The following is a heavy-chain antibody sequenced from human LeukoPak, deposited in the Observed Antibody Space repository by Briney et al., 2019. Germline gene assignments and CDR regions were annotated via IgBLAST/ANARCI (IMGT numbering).Heavy chain of an antibody. CDR3: ARGSGGYSGYDTYYYYMDV. V-gene: IGHV4-4*07. CDR2: IYTSGST. J-gene: IGHJ6*03. D-gene: IGHD5-12*01. CDR1: VGSISSYY. Sequence: SETLSLTCTVSVGSISSYYWRWIRQPAGQGLEWIGRIYTSGSTNYNPSLKSRVTMSVDTSKNQFSLKLSSVTAADTAAYYCARGSGGYSGYDTYYYYMDVWGKGTTVTVSS.